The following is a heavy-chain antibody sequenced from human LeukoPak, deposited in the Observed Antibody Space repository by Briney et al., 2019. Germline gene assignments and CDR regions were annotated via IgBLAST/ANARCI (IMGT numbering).Heavy chain of an antibody. CDR3: AKAGLGDIVGVVAGFEFDY. Sequence: GGSLRLSCVASGLSVSSNYMSWVRQAPGKGLEWGSVIYRDGSSYYAESVKGRFTISRDNSKNTLYIQMNSLRAEDTAVYYCAKAGLGDIVGVVAGFEFDYWGQGTLVTVSS. D-gene: IGHD2-15*01. J-gene: IGHJ4*02. CDR2: IYRDGSS. V-gene: IGHV3-66*01. CDR1: GLSVSSNY.